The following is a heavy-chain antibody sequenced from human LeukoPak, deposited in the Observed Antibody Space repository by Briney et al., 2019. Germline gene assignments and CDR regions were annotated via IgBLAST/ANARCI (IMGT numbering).Heavy chain of an antibody. V-gene: IGHV3-30-3*01. Sequence: GGSLRLSCAASGFTFSSYAMHWVRQAPGKGLEWVAVISYDGSNKYYADSVKGRFTISRDNSKNTLYLQMNSLRAEDTAVYYCARARWGIAARHYMDVWGRGTTVTVSS. CDR1: GFTFSSYA. CDR3: ARARWGIAARHYMDV. J-gene: IGHJ6*03. CDR2: ISYDGSNK. D-gene: IGHD6-6*01.